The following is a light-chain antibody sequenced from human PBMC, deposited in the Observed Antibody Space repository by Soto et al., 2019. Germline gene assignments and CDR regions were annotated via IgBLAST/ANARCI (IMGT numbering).Light chain of an antibody. CDR1: QSISSW. CDR3: QQYNSYPSLT. J-gene: IGKJ4*01. V-gene: IGKV1-5*03. CDR2: KAS. Sequence: DIQMTQSPSTLSASVGDRVTITCRASQSISSWLAWYQQKPGKAPKLLIYKASSLESGVPSRFSASGSGTEFALTISSLQPDDFATYYCQQYNSYPSLTFGGGTKVEIK.